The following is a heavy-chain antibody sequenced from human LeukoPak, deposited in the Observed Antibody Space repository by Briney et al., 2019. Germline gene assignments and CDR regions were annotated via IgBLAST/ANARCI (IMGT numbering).Heavy chain of an antibody. D-gene: IGHD3-10*01. CDR2: VYYTWTT. J-gene: IGHJ5*02. V-gene: IGHV4-39*01. CDR1: GGSISIGSYY. CDR3: ARGPGRITMVRGLMVGFDP. Sequence: SETLSLTCTVSGGSISIGSYYWDWIRQPPGKGLEWTGNVYYTWTTNYNPSLKSRVIISIDTSKNQFSLKLTSVTAADTALYYCARGPGRITMVRGLMVGFDPWGQGTLVTVSS.